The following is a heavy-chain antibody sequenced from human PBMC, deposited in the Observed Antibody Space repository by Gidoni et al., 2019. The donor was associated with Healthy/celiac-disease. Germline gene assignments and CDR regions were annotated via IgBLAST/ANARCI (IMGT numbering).Heavy chain of an antibody. CDR2: MNPNSGNT. V-gene: IGHV1-8*01. J-gene: IGHJ6*02. CDR3: ARAQRTSYDFWSGYRSYYYGMDV. CDR1: GYTFTSYD. Sequence: QVQLVQSGAEVKKPGASVKVSCQASGYTFTSYDINWVRQATGQGLEWMGWMNPNSGNTGYAQKFQGRVTMTRNTSISTAYMELSSLRSEDTAVYYCARAQRTSYDFWSGYRSYYYGMDVWGQGTTVTVSS. D-gene: IGHD3-3*01.